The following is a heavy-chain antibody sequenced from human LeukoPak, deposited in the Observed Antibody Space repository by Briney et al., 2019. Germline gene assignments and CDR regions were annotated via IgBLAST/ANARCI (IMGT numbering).Heavy chain of an antibody. D-gene: IGHD1-26*01. V-gene: IGHV3-53*01. CDR2: IYSDGST. CDR1: GFTVNSNY. J-gene: IGHJ3*02. Sequence: PGGSLRLSCAASGFTVNSNYMSWVRQAPGKGLEWVSTIYSDGSTYYADSVKGRFTISRDTSRNTLYLQMNSLRAEDTAVYYCATGTYSAFDIWGQGTMVIVSS. CDR3: ATGTYSAFDI.